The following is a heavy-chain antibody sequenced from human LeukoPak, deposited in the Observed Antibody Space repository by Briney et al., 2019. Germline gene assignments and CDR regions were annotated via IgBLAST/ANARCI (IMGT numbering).Heavy chain of an antibody. CDR1: GFSLSNARMG. CDR2: IFSNDEK. J-gene: IGHJ4*02. Sequence: SGPGLVKPTETLTLTCTVSGFSLSNARMGVSWIRQPPGKALEWLAHIFSNDEKSYSTSLKSRLTISKDTSKSQVVLTMTNMDPVDTATYYCARTAIYGSGIEAMTFDYWGQGTLVTVSS. V-gene: IGHV2-26*01. D-gene: IGHD3-10*01. CDR3: ARTAIYGSGIEAMTFDY.